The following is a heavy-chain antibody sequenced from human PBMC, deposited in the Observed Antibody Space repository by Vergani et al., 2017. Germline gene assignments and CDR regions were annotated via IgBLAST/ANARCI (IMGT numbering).Heavy chain of an antibody. Sequence: EVQLLQSEGAVVQPGGSLRLSCVASGFTFSSHAMSWVRQGHGQGLEWVSSTGDSTHYADSVKGRFTISRDNSKNTRYLQMNSLRVEDTAVYYCGRGSDNYNWGQGTLVTVSS. CDR3: GRGSDNYN. CDR1: GFTFSSHA. D-gene: IGHD5-24*01. V-gene: IGHV3-23*01. CDR2: TGDST. J-gene: IGHJ4*02.